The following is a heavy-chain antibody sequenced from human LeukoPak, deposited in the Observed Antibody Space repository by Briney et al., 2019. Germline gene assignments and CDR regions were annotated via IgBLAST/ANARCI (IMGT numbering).Heavy chain of an antibody. V-gene: IGHV3-23*01. CDR1: GFTFSSYA. CDR2: ISGSGGST. D-gene: IGHD5-18*01. CDR3: AKDERGYSYGLFDY. J-gene: IGHJ4*02. Sequence: GGSLRLSCAASGFTFSSYAMSWVRQAPGKGLEWVSAISGSGGSTYYADSVKGRFTISKDNSKNTLYLQMNSLRAEDTAVYYCAKDERGYSYGLFDYWGQGTLVTVSS.